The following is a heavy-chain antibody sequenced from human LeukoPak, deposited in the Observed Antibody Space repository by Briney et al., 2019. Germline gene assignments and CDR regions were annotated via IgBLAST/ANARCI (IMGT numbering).Heavy chain of an antibody. Sequence: GGSLRLSCAASGFTFSSYSMNWVRQAPGKGLEWVSYISSSSSTIYYADSVKGRFTISRDNAKNSLYLQMNSLRAEDTAVYYCARVYGPLDYYFDYWGQGTLVTVSS. CDR2: ISSSSSTI. D-gene: IGHD4-17*01. V-gene: IGHV3-48*01. J-gene: IGHJ4*02. CDR3: ARVYGPLDYYFDY. CDR1: GFTFSSYS.